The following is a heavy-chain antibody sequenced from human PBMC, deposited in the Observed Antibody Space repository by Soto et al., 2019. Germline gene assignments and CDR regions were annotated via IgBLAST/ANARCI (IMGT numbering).Heavy chain of an antibody. CDR1: GFTVSSNY. Sequence: GGSLRLSCAASGFTVSSNYMSWVRQAPGKGLEWVSVIYSGGSTYYADSVKGRFTISRDNSKNTLYLQMNSLRAEDTAVYYCARDLRGGGYCSGGSCYLFDPWGQGTLVTVSS. D-gene: IGHD2-15*01. J-gene: IGHJ5*02. CDR2: IYSGGST. CDR3: ARDLRGGGYCSGGSCYLFDP. V-gene: IGHV3-66*01.